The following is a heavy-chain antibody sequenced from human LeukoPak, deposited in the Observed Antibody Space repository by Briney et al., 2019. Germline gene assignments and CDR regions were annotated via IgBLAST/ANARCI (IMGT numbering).Heavy chain of an antibody. V-gene: IGHV1-3*01. CDR2: INAGNGNT. CDR3: ARDKSSPGGSGSYNDY. D-gene: IGHD3-10*01. J-gene: IGHJ4*02. CDR1: GYTFTSYA. Sequence: ASVKVSCTASGYTFTSYAMHWVRQAPGQRLEWMGWINAGNGNTKYSQKFQGRVTITRDTSASTAYMELSSLRSEDTAVYYCARDKSSPGGSGSYNDYWGQGTLVTVSS.